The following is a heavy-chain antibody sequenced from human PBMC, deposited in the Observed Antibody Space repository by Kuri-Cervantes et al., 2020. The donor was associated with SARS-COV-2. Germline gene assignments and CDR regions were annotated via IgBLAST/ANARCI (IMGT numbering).Heavy chain of an antibody. V-gene: IGHV1-24*01. D-gene: IGHD7-27*01. CDR1: GYTLTELS. CDR2: FDPEDGET. J-gene: IGHJ4*02. Sequence: ASVKVSCKVSGYTLTELSMHWVRQAPGKGLEWMGGFDPEDGETIYAQKFQGRVTTTEDTSTDTAYMELSSLRSEDTAVYYCARELTGDMLADYWGQGTLVTVSS. CDR3: ARELTGDMLADY.